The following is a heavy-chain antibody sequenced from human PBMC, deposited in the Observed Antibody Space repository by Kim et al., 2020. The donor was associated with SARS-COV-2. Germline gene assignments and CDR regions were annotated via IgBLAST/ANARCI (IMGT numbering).Heavy chain of an antibody. CDR1: GYILTNHC. Sequence: GEALEISCEASGYILTNHCIAWVRQMPGKGLEWGGVIYTGDSDIRYSRSFEGQINLSDATSISNAYLQWSSLKASETAMYYGVTTEVAAAERYYFDYWGQ. D-gene: IGHD6-25*01. J-gene: IGHJ4*02. V-gene: IGHV5-51*06. CDR3: VTTEVAAAERYYFDY. CDR2: IYTGDSDI.